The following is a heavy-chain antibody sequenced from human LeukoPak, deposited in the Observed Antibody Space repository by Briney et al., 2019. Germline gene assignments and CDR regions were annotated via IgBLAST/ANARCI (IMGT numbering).Heavy chain of an antibody. J-gene: IGHJ5*02. Sequence: GESLKISCKGSGYSFTSYWIGWVRQMPGKGLEWMGIIYPDDSDTRYSPSFEGQVTISADKSISTAYLQWSSLKASDTAMYYCARSGCSGGSCYSGWFDPWGQGTLVTVSS. CDR2: IYPDDSDT. V-gene: IGHV5-51*01. D-gene: IGHD2-15*01. CDR3: ARSGCSGGSCYSGWFDP. CDR1: GYSFTSYW.